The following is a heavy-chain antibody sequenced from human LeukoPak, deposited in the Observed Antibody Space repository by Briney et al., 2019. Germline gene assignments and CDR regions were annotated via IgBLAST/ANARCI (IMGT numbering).Heavy chain of an antibody. D-gene: IGHD2-2*01. CDR3: ASSSIWNQYYRMDV. CDR1: GGSISSYY. CDR2: IYTSGST. V-gene: IGHV4-4*07. Sequence: SETLSLTCTVSGGSISSYYWSWIRQPAGKGLEWIGRIYTSGSTNYNPSLKSRVTMSVDTSKNQFSLKLSSVTAADTAVYYCASSSIWNQYYRMDVWGQGTTATVSS. J-gene: IGHJ6*02.